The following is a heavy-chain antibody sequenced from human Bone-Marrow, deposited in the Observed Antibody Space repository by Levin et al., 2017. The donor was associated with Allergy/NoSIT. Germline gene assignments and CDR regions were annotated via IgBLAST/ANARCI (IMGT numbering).Heavy chain of an antibody. CDR3: ARQPANTAAFDI. V-gene: IGHV4-59*01. CDR1: GVSHTHVS. J-gene: IGHJ3*02. Sequence: PSETLSLTFIVXGVSHTHVSCHRTRRSTGKGLEWIAYIYYTGTTNYNPSLKSRVTISVDTSKNQFSLNLNSVTAAETAVYYCARQPANTAAFDIWGQGTMVTASS. CDR2: IYYTGTT.